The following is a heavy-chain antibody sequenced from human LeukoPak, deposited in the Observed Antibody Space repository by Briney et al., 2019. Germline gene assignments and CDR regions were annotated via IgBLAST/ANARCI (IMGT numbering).Heavy chain of an antibody. D-gene: IGHD5-18*01. Sequence: SVKVSCKASGGTFSSYAISWVRQAPGQGLEWMGGIIPIFGTANYAQKFQGRVTITTDESTSTAYMELSSLRSEDTALYYCATDIRGGYTYGSMDYRGQGTLVTVSS. CDR2: IIPIFGTA. V-gene: IGHV1-69*05. CDR3: ATDIRGGYTYGSMDY. J-gene: IGHJ4*02. CDR1: GGTFSSYA.